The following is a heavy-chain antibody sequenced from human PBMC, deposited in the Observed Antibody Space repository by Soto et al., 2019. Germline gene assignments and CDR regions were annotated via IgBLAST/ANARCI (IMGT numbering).Heavy chain of an antibody. J-gene: IGHJ6*02. Sequence: QVQLVQSGSELKKPGDSVKVSCKVPESDGITWVRQARGQGLEWMGWINRYNGITNYAYEFQDRVTMTIDTTTRTGYMELRSLRSDDTAVYYCANRGHPLMDVWGQGTTVTVSS. CDR2: INRYNGIT. CDR3: ANRGHPLMDV. V-gene: IGHV1-18*01. CDR1: ESDG.